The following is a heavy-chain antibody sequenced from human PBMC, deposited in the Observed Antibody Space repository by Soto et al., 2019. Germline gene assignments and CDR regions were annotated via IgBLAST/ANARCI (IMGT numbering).Heavy chain of an antibody. V-gene: IGHV1-18*01. CDR1: GYTFTSYG. J-gene: IGHJ4*02. CDR3: ARDAAAGLNDY. CDR2: ISAYNGNT. Sequence: QVQLVQSGAEVKKPGASVKVSCKASGYTFTSYGISWVRQAPGQGLEWMGWISAYNGNTKYVQKFQGRVTMTTDTSTSTAYMELRRLRSVDTAVYYCARDAAAGLNDYWGQGTLVTVSS. D-gene: IGHD6-13*01.